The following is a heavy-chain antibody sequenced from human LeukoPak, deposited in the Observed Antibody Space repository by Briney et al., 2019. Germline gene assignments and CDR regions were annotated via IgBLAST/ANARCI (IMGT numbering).Heavy chain of an antibody. V-gene: IGHV4-4*07. J-gene: IGHJ2*01. CDR1: GGSISSYY. CDR2: IYTSGST. CDR3: ARRTRVGWYFDL. D-gene: IGHD3-10*01. Sequence: SETLSLTCTVSGGSISSYYWTWLRQPAGKGLEWIGRIYTSGSTNYNPSLKSRVTMSVDTSKDQFSLKLSSVTAADTAVYYCARRTRVGWYFDLWGRGTPVTVSS.